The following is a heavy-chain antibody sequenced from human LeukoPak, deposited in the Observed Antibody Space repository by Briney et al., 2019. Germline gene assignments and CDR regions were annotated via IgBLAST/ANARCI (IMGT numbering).Heavy chain of an antibody. J-gene: IGHJ4*02. Sequence: GGSLRLSCSASGFTLSSYWMHWVRQAPGKGLVWVSRIYSDGSGTNCADAVKGRFTISRDNAKNTLYLQMNSLRAEDTAVYYCARSTYYSSDWKAFDYWGQGTLVTVSS. V-gene: IGHV3-74*01. CDR3: ARSTYYSSDWKAFDY. CDR1: GFTLSSYW. D-gene: IGHD2-2*01. CDR2: IYSDGSGT.